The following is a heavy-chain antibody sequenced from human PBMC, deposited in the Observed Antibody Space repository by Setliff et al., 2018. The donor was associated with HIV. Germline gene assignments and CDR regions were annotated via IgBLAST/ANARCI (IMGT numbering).Heavy chain of an antibody. CDR1: GYSISSGYY. Sequence: ETLSLTCAVSGYSISSGYYWGWIRQTPGKGLEWIGSIYHSGSTSYNTSLKNRVTISVDTSKNQFSLKLSSVTAANTAVYYCARVYYAYVWGSYPKYYFDYWGQGTLVTVSS. V-gene: IGHV4-38-2*01. D-gene: IGHD3-16*02. CDR3: ARVYYAYVWGSYPKYYFDY. CDR2: IYHSGST. J-gene: IGHJ4*02.